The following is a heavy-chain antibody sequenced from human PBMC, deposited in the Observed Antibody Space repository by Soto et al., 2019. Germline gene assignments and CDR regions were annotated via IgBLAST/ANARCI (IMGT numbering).Heavy chain of an antibody. Sequence: SETLSLTCAVSGGSISSGGYSWSWIRQPPGKGLEWIGYIYHSGSTYYNTSLKSRVTISVDTSKNQFSLKLSSVTAADTAVYYCASHSSHWPFFDFWGQGTLVTVSS. CDR3: ASHSSHWPFFDF. V-gene: IGHV4-30-2*02. J-gene: IGHJ4*02. CDR2: IYHSGST. CDR1: GGSISSGGYS. D-gene: IGHD6-13*01.